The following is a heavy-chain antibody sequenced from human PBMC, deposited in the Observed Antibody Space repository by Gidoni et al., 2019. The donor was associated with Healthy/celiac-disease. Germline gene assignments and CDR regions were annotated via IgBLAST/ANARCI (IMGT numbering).Heavy chain of an antibody. V-gene: IGHV3-7*03. CDR2: IKQDGSEK. Sequence: EVQLVESGGALVQPGGSLRLSCAASGFTCSSYWMSWVRQAPGKGLEWVANIKQDGSEKYYVDSVKGRFTISRDNAKNSLYMKMNSLRAEDTAVYYCARDRGRPVTTAYYYMEVWGKGTTVTVSS. CDR1: GFTCSSYW. CDR3: ARDRGRPVTTAYYYMEV. D-gene: IGHD4-17*01. J-gene: IGHJ6*03.